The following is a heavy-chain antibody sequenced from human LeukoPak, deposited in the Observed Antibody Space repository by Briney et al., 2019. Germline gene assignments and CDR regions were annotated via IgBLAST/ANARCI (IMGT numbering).Heavy chain of an antibody. J-gene: IGHJ4*02. V-gene: IGHV3-21*01. Sequence: SGGSLRLSCAASGFTFSTYSMNWVRQAPGKGLEWVSFITSSSSYIYYADSVKGRFTISRDSAQNSLYLQMNSLRAEDTAVYYCASECSGGGCYAWWGQGTLVTVSS. CDR1: GFTFSTYS. CDR2: ITSSSSYI. D-gene: IGHD2-15*01. CDR3: ASECSGGGCYAW.